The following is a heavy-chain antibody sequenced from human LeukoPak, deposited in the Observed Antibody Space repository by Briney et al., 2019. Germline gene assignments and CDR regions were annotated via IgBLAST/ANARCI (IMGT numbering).Heavy chain of an antibody. CDR1: GYSISSGYY. J-gene: IGHJ3*02. V-gene: IGHV4-38-2*02. D-gene: IGHD3-10*01. CDR3: AKSNGYGLIDI. CDR2: IFYSGST. Sequence: SETLSLTCTVSGYSISSGYYWGWIRQPPGKPLEWIGNIFYSGSTYYSPSLKSRVTISLDTSRNQFSLKLNSVTAADTAVYYCAKSNGYGLIDIWGQGTMVTVSS.